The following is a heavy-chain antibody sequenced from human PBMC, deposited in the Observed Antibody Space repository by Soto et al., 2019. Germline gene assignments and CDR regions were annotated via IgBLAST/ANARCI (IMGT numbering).Heavy chain of an antibody. CDR3: AKGQLLIDY. V-gene: IGHV3-30*18. CDR1: GFTFSSYG. CDR2: ISYDGSNK. J-gene: IGHJ4*02. D-gene: IGHD1-1*01. Sequence: QVQLVESGGGVVQPGRSLRLSCAASGFTFSSYGMHWVRQAPGKGLEWVAVISYDGSNKYYADSVKGRFTISRDNSKNTLYLQMNSLRAEDTAVYYCAKGQLLIDYWGQGTLVTVSS.